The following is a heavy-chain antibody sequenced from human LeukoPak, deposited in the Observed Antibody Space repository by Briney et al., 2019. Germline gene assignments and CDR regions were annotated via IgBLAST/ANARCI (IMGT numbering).Heavy chain of an antibody. Sequence: GGSLRLSCAASGFTFSSYAMHWVRQAPGKGLEWVAVISYDGSNKYYADSVRGRFTISRDNSKNTLYLQMNSLRAEDTAVYYCARDPYAIAAVYWYFDFWGRGTLVTVSS. CDR2: ISYDGSNK. J-gene: IGHJ2*01. CDR1: GFTFSSYA. V-gene: IGHV3-30-3*01. CDR3: ARDPYAIAAVYWYFDF. D-gene: IGHD2-8*01.